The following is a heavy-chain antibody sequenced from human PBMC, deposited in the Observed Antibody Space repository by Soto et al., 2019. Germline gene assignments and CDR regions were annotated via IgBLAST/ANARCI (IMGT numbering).Heavy chain of an antibody. CDR2: ISAHNGNT. J-gene: IGHJ4*02. Sequence: QVHLVQSGAEVKKPGASVKVSCKCSGYTFTSYGITWVRQAPGQGLEWMGWISAHNGNTDYAQKLQGRVTVTRDTSTSTAYMALRSLGSDDTAVYYFARGRYGDYGGEGALVTASS. CDR3: ARGRYGDY. V-gene: IGHV1-18*01. CDR1: GYTFTSYG. D-gene: IGHD1-1*01.